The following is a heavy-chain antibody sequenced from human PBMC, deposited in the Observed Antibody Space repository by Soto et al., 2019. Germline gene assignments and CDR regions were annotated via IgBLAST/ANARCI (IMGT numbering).Heavy chain of an antibody. D-gene: IGHD2-2*01. J-gene: IGHJ3*02. Sequence: PSETLSLTCTVSGGSISSSSYYWGWIRQPPGKGLEWIGSIYYSGSTYYNPSLKSRVTISVDTSKNQFSLKLSSVTAADTAVYYCARLNPSTAPRTDVFDIWGQGSMVTVS. CDR3: ARLNPSTAPRTDVFDI. CDR2: IYYSGST. CDR1: GGSISSSSYY. V-gene: IGHV4-39*01.